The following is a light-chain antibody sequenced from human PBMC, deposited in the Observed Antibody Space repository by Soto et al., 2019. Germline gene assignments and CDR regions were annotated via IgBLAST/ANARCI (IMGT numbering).Light chain of an antibody. CDR2: EVS. V-gene: IGLV2-8*01. CDR3: SSYAGSNNVL. Sequence: QSALTQPPSASGSPGQSVTISCTGTSNDVDGYNCVSWYQQHPGKAPTLMIYEVSKRPSGVPDRFSGSKSGNTASLTVSGLQAEDEADYYCSSYAGSNNVLFGGGTKVTVL. CDR1: SNDVDGYNC. J-gene: IGLJ2*01.